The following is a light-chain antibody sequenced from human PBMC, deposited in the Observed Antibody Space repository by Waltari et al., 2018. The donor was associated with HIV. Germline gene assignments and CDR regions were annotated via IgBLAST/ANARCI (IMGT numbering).Light chain of an antibody. V-gene: IGLV2-14*01. CDR2: EVN. CDR3: SSFTGSNTYV. Sequence: QSALTQPASVSGSLGQSITISCTGTSSDVGAYNSVSWYQQPPGKVPKLLIYEVNSRPSGMANRVSGSKSCNTASLTISGLQVEDEADYYCSSFTGSNTYVFGSGTKVTVL. CDR1: SSDVGAYNS. J-gene: IGLJ1*01.